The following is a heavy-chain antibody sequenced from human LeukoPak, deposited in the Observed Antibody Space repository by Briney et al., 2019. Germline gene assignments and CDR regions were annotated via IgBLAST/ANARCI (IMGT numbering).Heavy chain of an antibody. J-gene: IGHJ5*02. V-gene: IGHV4-59*08. CDR1: GGSIGGYY. D-gene: IGHD3-10*01. Sequence: KPSETLTLSCIVSGGSIGGYYWSWIRQPPGEELEWIGYISYSGNTKFNPSLKSRVSISIDTSQNQFSLKLTSVTAVDTAVYYCARVNYASGGYSSWFAPWGQGTLVTVSS. CDR3: ARVNYASGGYSSWFAP. CDR2: ISYSGNT.